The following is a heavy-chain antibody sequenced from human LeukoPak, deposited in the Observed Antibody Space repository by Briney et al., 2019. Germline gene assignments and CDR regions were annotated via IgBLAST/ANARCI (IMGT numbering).Heavy chain of an antibody. CDR2: IYSSGST. CDR3: ARDLNILTGYERWTYYFDY. V-gene: IGHV4-39*07. CDR1: GASISSGSNY. Sequence: RASETLSLTCSVSGASISSGSNYWGWIRQPPGKTLEWIGSIYSSGSTYYNSSLQSRVIIIIDTPKNHFSLTLSSVTAADTAVYYCARDLNILTGYERWTYYFDYWGQGTLVTVSS. J-gene: IGHJ4*02. D-gene: IGHD3-9*01.